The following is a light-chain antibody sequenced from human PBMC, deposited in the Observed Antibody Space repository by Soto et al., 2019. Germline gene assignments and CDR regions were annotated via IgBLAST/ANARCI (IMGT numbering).Light chain of an antibody. V-gene: IGLV4-69*01. CDR1: SGHSSYA. J-gene: IGLJ2*01. CDR2: LNSDGSH. CDR3: QTGGTVEV. Sequence: QPVLTQSPSASASLGASVKLTCTLSSGHSSYAIAWHQQQPEKGPRYLMKLNSDGSHSKGDGIPDRFSGSSSGAERYLTISSLQSEDEADYYCQTGGTVEVFGGGTKLTVL.